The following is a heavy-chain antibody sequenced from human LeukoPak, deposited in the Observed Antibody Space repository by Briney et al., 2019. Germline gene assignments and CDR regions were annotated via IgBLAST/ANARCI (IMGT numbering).Heavy chain of an antibody. V-gene: IGHV3-7*01. D-gene: IGHD3-10*01. CDR1: GFTFSGYW. CDR2: IKQGGGEK. CDR3: ARDRGFGQADV. Sequence: PGGSLRLSCAASGFTFSGYWMSWLRQAPGKGLEWVANIKQGGGEKYYVDSVKGRFIISRDNAKNSLYLQMNSLRAEDTAVYYCARDRGFGQADVWGKGTTVTVSS. J-gene: IGHJ6*04.